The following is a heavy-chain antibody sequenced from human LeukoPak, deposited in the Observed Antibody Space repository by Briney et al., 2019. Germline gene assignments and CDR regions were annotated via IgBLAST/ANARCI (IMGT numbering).Heavy chain of an antibody. CDR3: ARDQGKGIAAAGNYYYMDV. D-gene: IGHD6-13*01. CDR2: IYTSGST. J-gene: IGHJ6*03. Sequence: PSETLSLTCTVSGGSISSGSYYWSWIRQPAGKGLEWIGRIYTSGSTNYNPSLKSRVTISVDTSKNQFSLKLSSVTAADTAVYYCARDQGKGIAAAGNYYYMDVWGKGTTVTVSS. CDR1: GGSISSGSYY. V-gene: IGHV4-61*02.